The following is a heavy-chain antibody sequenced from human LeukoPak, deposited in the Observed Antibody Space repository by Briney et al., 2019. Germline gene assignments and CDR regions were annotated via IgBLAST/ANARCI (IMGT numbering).Heavy chain of an antibody. V-gene: IGHV4-39*07. CDR2: IYSSGNT. Sequence: SETLSLTCAGSGASISSSNYYWGWVRQSPGKGLEWIGNIYSSGNTYYNASLKSRVTMYIDTSKNQYFLKLTSVTAADTAVYYCARVDGSCSGGSCPSGNWFDPWGQGTLVTVSS. CDR1: GASISSSNYY. D-gene: IGHD2-15*01. CDR3: ARVDGSCSGGSCPSGNWFDP. J-gene: IGHJ5*02.